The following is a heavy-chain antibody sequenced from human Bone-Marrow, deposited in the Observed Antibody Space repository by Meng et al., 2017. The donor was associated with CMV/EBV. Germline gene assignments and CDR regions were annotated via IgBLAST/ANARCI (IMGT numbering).Heavy chain of an antibody. CDR3: ARTGNWFDP. CDR2: IYSGGST. D-gene: IGHD3-10*01. CDR1: GFTFNTYA. V-gene: IGHV3-66*02. Sequence: GGSLRLSCSASGFTFNTYAMSWVRQAPGKGLEWVSVIYSGGSTYYADSVKGRFTISRDNSKNTLYLQMNSLRAEDTAVYYCARTGNWFDPWGQGTLVTVSS. J-gene: IGHJ5*02.